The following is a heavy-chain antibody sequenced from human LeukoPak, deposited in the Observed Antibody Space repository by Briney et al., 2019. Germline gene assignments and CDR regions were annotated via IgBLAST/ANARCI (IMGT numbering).Heavy chain of an antibody. J-gene: IGHJ6*04. CDR2: ISGRSSYI. V-gene: IGHV3-21*01. CDR1: GFTFSSYS. Sequence: GGSLRLSCAASGFTFSSYSMNWARQAAGKGLEWVSCISGRSSYIYYADSVKGRFTISRDNAKNSVYLQMNSLRAEDTAVYYCARVFKAVAGRDYYCYGMDVWGEGTTVTVSS. CDR3: ARVFKAVAGRDYYCYGMDV. D-gene: IGHD6-19*01.